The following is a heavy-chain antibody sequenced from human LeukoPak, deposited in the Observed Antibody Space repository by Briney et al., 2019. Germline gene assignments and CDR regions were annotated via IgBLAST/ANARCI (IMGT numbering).Heavy chain of an antibody. D-gene: IGHD3-10*01. V-gene: IGHV1-18*01. CDR1: GYRFNTYA. J-gene: IGHJ6*03. CDR2: ISGYTGHT. CDR3: AREGDYYGSGSQKGYQYYLDL. Sequence: SSVKVSCKASGYRFNTYAISWVRQAPGQGIEWVGWISGYTGHTENAQKFQGRVTMTTDTSTSTAYMELRSLRSDDTAVYYCAREGDYYGSGSQKGYQYYLDLWGNGTTVTVSS.